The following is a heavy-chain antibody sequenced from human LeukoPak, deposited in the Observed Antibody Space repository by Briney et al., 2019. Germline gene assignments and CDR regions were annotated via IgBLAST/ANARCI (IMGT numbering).Heavy chain of an antibody. J-gene: IGHJ4*02. CDR1: GFTFSSYE. V-gene: IGHV3-48*03. Sequence: GGSLRLSCAASGFTFSSYEMNWVRQAPGKGLEWVSYISSSGSTIYYADSVKGRFTISRDNAKNPLYLQMNSLRAEDTAVYYCARGASFVFDWGQGTLVTVSS. D-gene: IGHD3-3*01. CDR3: ARGASFVFD. CDR2: ISSSGSTI.